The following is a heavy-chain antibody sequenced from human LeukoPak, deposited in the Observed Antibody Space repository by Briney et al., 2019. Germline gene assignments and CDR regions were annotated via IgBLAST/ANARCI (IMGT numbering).Heavy chain of an antibody. CDR3: ARDKMTGDSYFDS. V-gene: IGHV3-53*01. CDR2: IYSGGNT. Sequence: SGGSLRLSCAASGFTVSSNYMSWVRQAPGKGLEWVSIIYSGGNTYYADSVKARFTISRDNSKNTVYLQVNSLRAEDTAVYYCARDKMTGDSYFDSWGQGTLVIVSS. D-gene: IGHD2-21*02. J-gene: IGHJ4*02. CDR1: GFTVSSNY.